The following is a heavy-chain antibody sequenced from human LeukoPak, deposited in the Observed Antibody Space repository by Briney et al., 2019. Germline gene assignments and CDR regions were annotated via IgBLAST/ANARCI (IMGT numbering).Heavy chain of an antibody. V-gene: IGHV1-18*01. CDR1: GYTFTSYG. Sequence: ASVKVSCKASGYTFTSYGISWVRQAPGQGLGWMGWISAYNGNTNYAQKLQGRVTMTTDTSTSTAYMELRSLRSDDTAVYYCARELTGTTETGALRWFDPWGQGTLVTVSS. CDR2: ISAYNGNT. D-gene: IGHD1-7*01. J-gene: IGHJ5*02. CDR3: ARELTGTTETGALRWFDP.